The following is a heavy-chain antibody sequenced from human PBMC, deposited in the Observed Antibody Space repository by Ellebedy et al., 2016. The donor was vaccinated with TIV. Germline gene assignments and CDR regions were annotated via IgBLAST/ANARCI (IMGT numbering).Heavy chain of an antibody. Sequence: PGGSLRLSCTASGFMFNIYSMTWVRQAPGKGLEWVSSISSGSSYMYYADSVKGRFTISRDNAKNSLYLQMTSLRVEDAAVYFCARAGVGARGPAPSFGMDLWGQGTTVTVSS. CDR3: ARAGVGARGPAPSFGMDL. CDR1: GFMFNIYS. D-gene: IGHD2-8*01. CDR2: ISSGSSYM. V-gene: IGHV3-21*01. J-gene: IGHJ6*02.